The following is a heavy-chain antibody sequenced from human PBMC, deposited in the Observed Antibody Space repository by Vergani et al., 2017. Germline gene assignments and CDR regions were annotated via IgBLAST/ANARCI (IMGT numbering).Heavy chain of an antibody. CDR3: TRESVSRIVAY. J-gene: IGHJ4*02. CDR1: GFTFGDFA. CDR2: IRSTPHGGTT. Sequence: EVQLVESGGGLVQPGQSLRLSCTTSGFTFGDFAMSWFRQAPGKRLEWVGFIRSTPHGGTTEYAASVKGRFTISRDDSKSIAYLQMNSLNSEDSAVYFCTRESVSRIVAYWGQGTLVTVSS. V-gene: IGHV3-49*03. D-gene: IGHD5/OR15-5a*01.